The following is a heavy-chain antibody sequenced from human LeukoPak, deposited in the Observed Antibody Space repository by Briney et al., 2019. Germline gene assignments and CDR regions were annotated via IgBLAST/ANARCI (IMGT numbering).Heavy chain of an antibody. CDR2: ISWNSGSI. J-gene: IGHJ4*02. CDR3: AKDIIGGYSYGYFDY. Sequence: PGGSLRLSCAASGFTSYDYAMHWVRQAAGQGLEWVSGISWNSGSIGYADSVKGRFTISRDNAKNSLYLQMNSLRAEDTALYYCAKDIIGGYSYGYFDYWGQGTLVTVSS. CDR1: GFTSYDYA. V-gene: IGHV3-9*02. D-gene: IGHD5-18*01.